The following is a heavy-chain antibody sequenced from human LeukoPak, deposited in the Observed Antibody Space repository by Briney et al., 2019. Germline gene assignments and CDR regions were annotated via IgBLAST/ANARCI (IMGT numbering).Heavy chain of an antibody. J-gene: IGHJ4*02. CDR2: IIPIFGTA. D-gene: IGHD6-13*01. Sequence: SVNVSCKASGGTFSSYAISWVRQAPGQGLEWMGGIIPIFGTANYAQKFQGRVTITADESTSTAYMELSSLRSEDTAVYYCVGGYSSSFDYWGQGTLVTVSS. CDR3: VGGYSSSFDY. CDR1: GGTFSSYA. V-gene: IGHV1-69*13.